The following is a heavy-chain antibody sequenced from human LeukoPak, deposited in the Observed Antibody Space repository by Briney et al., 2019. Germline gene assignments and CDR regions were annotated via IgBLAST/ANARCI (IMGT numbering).Heavy chain of an antibody. CDR3: ARDGNYDILTGYYPDFDY. J-gene: IGHJ4*02. D-gene: IGHD3-9*01. V-gene: IGHV3-33*01. CDR1: GFTFSSYG. CDR2: IWYDGSNK. Sequence: GRSLRLSCAASGFTFSSYGMHWVRQAPGKGLEWVAVIWYDGSNKYYADSVKGRFTISRDNSKNTLYLQMNSLRAEDTAVYYCARDGNYDILTGYYPDFDYWGQGTPVTVSS.